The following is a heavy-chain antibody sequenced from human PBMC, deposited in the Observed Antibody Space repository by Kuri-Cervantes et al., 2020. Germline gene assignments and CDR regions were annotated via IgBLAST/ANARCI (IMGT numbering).Heavy chain of an antibody. CDR2: IIPFLQVP. Sequence: SVKVSCKASGGTFSSYAISWVRQAPGQGLEWMGGIIPFLQVPNYAQKFHGRLTITTDESKNTVYMELNSLTSDDTAIYYCARTLGPLGLSLHYRLDVWGQGTTVTVSS. D-gene: IGHD7-27*01. J-gene: IGHJ6*02. V-gene: IGHV1-69*10. CDR1: GGTFSSYA. CDR3: ARTLGPLGLSLHYRLDV.